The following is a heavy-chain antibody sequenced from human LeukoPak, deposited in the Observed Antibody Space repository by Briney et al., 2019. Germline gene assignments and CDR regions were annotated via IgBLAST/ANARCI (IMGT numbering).Heavy chain of an antibody. D-gene: IGHD1-7*01. Sequence: GASVKVSCKASGYTFTSYGISWVRQDPGQGLEWMGWISAYNGNTNYAQKLQGRVTMTTDTSTSTAYMEMRSLRSDDTAVYYCARGSLSGTSFPNWFDPWGQGTLVTVSS. CDR3: ARGSLSGTSFPNWFDP. CDR1: GYTFTSYG. V-gene: IGHV1-18*01. CDR2: ISAYNGNT. J-gene: IGHJ5*02.